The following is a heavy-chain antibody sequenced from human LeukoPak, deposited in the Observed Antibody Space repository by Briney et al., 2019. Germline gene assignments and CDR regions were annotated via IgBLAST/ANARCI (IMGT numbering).Heavy chain of an antibody. CDR3: ARASGRFLEWLLYDPLDY. V-gene: IGHV3-30-3*01. J-gene: IGHJ4*02. D-gene: IGHD3-3*01. Sequence: GRSLRLSCAASGFTFSSYAMHWVRQAPGKGLEWVAVISYDGSNKYYADSVKGRFTISRDNSKNTLYLQMNSLIAEDTAVYYCARASGRFLEWLLYDPLDYWGQGTLVTVSS. CDR1: GFTFSSYA. CDR2: ISYDGSNK.